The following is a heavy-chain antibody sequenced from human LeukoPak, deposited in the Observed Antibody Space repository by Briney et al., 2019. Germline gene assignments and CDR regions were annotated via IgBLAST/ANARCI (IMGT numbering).Heavy chain of an antibody. CDR2: IYYSGST. V-gene: IGHV4-39*01. D-gene: IGHD5-24*01. CDR1: GGSISSSSYY. Sequence: SETLSLTCTVSGGSISSSSYYWGWLRQPPGKGLEWIGSIYYSGSTYYNPPLKSRVTISVDTSKNQFSLKLSSVTAADTAVYHCARPLRDGYLTGVGYWGQGTLVTVSS. J-gene: IGHJ4*02. CDR3: ARPLRDGYLTGVGY.